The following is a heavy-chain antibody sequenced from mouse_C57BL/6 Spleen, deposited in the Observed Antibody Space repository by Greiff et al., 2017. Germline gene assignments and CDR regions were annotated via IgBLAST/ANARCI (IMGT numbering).Heavy chain of an antibody. CDR2: ISSGSSTI. V-gene: IGHV5-17*01. Sequence: EVNVVESGGGLVKPGGSLKLSCAASGFTFSDYGMHWVRQAPEKGLEWVAYISSGSSTIYYADTVKGRFTISRDNAKNTLFLQRTSLRSEDTAMYYCARPYGSSPYWYFDVWGTGTTVTVSS. CDR3: ARPYGSSPYWYFDV. D-gene: IGHD1-1*01. J-gene: IGHJ1*03. CDR1: GFTFSDYG.